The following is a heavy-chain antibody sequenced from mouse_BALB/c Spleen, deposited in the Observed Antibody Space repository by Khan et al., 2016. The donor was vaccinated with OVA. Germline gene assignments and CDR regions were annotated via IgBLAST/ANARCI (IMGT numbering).Heavy chain of an antibody. D-gene: IGHD2-3*01. CDR3: AREGDDGGLAY. CDR1: GFTFSDYY. V-gene: IGHV5-12*02. CDR2: LSNRGTTT. J-gene: IGHJ3*01. Sequence: EVELVESGGGLVQPGGSLKLSCATSGFTFSDYYMYWVRQTPEKRLEWVAYLSNRGTTTYYSDTVRGRFTISSDNAKNTRYLQMSRLESEDTAMYYCAREGDDGGLAYWGQGTLVTVSA.